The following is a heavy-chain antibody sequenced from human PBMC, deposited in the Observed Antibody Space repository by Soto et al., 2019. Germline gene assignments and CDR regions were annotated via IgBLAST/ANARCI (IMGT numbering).Heavy chain of an antibody. J-gene: IGHJ5*02. CDR1: GFTFDDYA. D-gene: IGHD3-3*01. V-gene: IGHV3-9*01. CDR2: ISWNSGSI. CDR3: AKGIANYDFWSGFGFDP. Sequence: GGSLRLSCAASGFTFDDYAMHWVRQAPGKGLEWVSGISWNSGSIGYADSVKGRFTISRDNAKNSLYLQMNSLRAEDTALYYCAKGIANYDFWSGFGFDPWGQGTLVTVSS.